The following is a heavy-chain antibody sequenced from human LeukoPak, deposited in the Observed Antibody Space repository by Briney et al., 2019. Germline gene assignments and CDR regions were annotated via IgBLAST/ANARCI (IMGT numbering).Heavy chain of an antibody. V-gene: IGHV3-48*04. Sequence: GGPLRLSCAASGFTLSYYWMNWVRQAPGKGLEWVSYISSSSSTIYYADSVKGRFTISRDNAKNSLYLQMNSLRAEDTAVYYCARDVGAFDIWGQGTMVTVSS. CDR2: ISSSSSTI. CDR1: GFTLSYYW. D-gene: IGHD2-15*01. J-gene: IGHJ3*02. CDR3: ARDVGAFDI.